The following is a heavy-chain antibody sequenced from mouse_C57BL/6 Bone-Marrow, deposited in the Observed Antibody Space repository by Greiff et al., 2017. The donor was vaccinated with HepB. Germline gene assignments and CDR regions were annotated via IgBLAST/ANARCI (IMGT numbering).Heavy chain of an antibody. Sequence: QVQLQQSGPELVKPGASVKLSCKASGYTFTSYDINWVKQRPGQGLEWIGWIYPRDGSTKYNEKFKGQATLTVDTSSSTAYMERHSLTSEDSAVYFCARGVRFDYDHYWGQGTTLTVSS. CDR1: GYTFTSYD. J-gene: IGHJ2*01. V-gene: IGHV1-85*01. D-gene: IGHD2-4*01. CDR3: ARGVRFDYDHY. CDR2: IYPRDGST.